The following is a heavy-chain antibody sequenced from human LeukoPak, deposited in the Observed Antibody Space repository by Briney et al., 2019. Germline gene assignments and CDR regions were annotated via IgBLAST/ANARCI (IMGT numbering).Heavy chain of an antibody. Sequence: SQXLSLTCTVSGDSISSGSYYWSWIRQPAGKRLEWIGRIYTSGITNYTPSLKSRVTISVDTSKNQFSLKLSSVTAADTAFYYCASEGVVRYLFDYWGQGTLVTVSS. V-gene: IGHV4-61*02. CDR1: GDSISSGSYY. CDR2: IYTSGIT. D-gene: IGHD3-3*01. J-gene: IGHJ4*02. CDR3: ASEGVVRYLFDY.